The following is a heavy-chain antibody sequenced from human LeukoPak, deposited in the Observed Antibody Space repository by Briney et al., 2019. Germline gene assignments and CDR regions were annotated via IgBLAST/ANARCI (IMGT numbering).Heavy chain of an antibody. CDR1: GFTFSSYA. CDR3: ATRNYDFWSGYPNLYYYYYMDV. J-gene: IGHJ6*03. CDR2: IIGSGGST. Sequence: GGSLRLSCAASGFTFSSYAMSWVRQAPGRGLEWVSAIIGSGGSTYYADSVKGRFTISRDNSKNTLYLQMNSLRAEDTAVYYCATRNYDFWSGYPNLYYYYYMDVWGKGTTVTVSS. V-gene: IGHV3-23*01. D-gene: IGHD3-3*01.